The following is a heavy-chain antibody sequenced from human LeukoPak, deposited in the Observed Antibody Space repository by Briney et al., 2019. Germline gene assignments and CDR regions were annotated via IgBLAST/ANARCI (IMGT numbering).Heavy chain of an antibody. CDR2: IRSKAYGGTT. J-gene: IGHJ4*02. Sequence: PGGSLRLSCTASGFTFGDYAMSGFRQAPGKGLEWVGFIRSKAYGGTTEYAASVKGRFTISRDDSKSIAYLQMNSLKTEDTAVYYCTRDSSGWIDYWGQGTLVTVSS. D-gene: IGHD6-19*01. CDR1: GFTFGDYA. V-gene: IGHV3-49*03. CDR3: TRDSSGWIDY.